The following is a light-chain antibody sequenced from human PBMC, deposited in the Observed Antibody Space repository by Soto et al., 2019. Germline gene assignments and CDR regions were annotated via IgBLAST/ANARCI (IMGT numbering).Light chain of an antibody. CDR3: CSYTSSSTPWV. CDR1: SSDVGGYNY. J-gene: IGLJ1*01. V-gene: IGLV2-14*03. CDR2: DVS. Sequence: QSVLTQPASVSGSPGRSITISCTGTSSDVGGYNYVSWYQQHPGKAPKLIIYDVSDRPSGISSRFSASKSGNTASLTISGLQAEDEADYYCCSYTSSSTPWVFGTGTKVTVL.